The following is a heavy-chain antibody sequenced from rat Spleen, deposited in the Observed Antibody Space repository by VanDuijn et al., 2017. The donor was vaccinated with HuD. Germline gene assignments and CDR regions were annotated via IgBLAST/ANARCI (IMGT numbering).Heavy chain of an antibody. V-gene: IGHV5S23*01. CDR1: GFIFRNYD. CDR3: ARQDTSGYSNWFGY. J-gene: IGHJ3*01. D-gene: IGHD4-3*01. CDR2: ISPSGGGT. Sequence: EVQLVESGGGLVQPGRSLELSCAASGFIFRNYDMAWVRQAPTKGLEWVASISPSGGGTYYRDSVKGRFTISRDNAKSTLYLQMNSLRSEDAATYYCARQDTSGYSNWFGYWGQGTLVTVSS.